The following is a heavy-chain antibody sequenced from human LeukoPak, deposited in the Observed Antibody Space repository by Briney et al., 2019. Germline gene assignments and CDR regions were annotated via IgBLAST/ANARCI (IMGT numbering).Heavy chain of an antibody. CDR1: GGSFSGYY. CDR2: SNHSGST. CDR3: ARGRSLHCFDY. V-gene: IGHV4-34*01. J-gene: IGHJ4*02. Sequence: SETLSLTCAVYGGSFSGYYWNWIRQPPGKGLEWIGESNHSGSTTYNPSLKSRVTISVDTSKNQFSLKLSSVTAADTAVYYCARGRSLHCFDYWGQGTLVTVSS.